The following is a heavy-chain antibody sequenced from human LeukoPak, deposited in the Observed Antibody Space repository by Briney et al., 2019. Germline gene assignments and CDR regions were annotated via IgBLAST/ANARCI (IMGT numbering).Heavy chain of an antibody. CDR2: VYYTGSN. J-gene: IGHJ4*02. Sequence: PSETLSLTCSVSGGSVSNYYWSWLRQPPGKGLEWIGYVYYTGSNNYNPSLESRVTMFEDKYKNQFSLRLYSVTVADTAVYYCARHFAYSSSSYFDYWGQGSLVTVSS. D-gene: IGHD6-6*01. CDR1: GGSVSNYY. CDR3: ARHFAYSSSSYFDY. V-gene: IGHV4-59*08.